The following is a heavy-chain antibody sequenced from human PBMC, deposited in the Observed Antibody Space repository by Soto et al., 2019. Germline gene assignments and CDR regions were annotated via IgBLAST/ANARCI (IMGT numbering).Heavy chain of an antibody. J-gene: IGHJ4*02. Sequence: ASVKVSCKASGYTFTGYYMHWVRQAPGQGLEWMGWINPNSGGTNYAQKFQGWVTMTRDTSISTAYMELSRLRSDDTAVYYCARDGNDSSGYSFDYWGQGTLVTVSS. V-gene: IGHV1-2*04. CDR2: INPNSGGT. CDR1: GYTFTGYY. D-gene: IGHD3-22*01. CDR3: ARDGNDSSGYSFDY.